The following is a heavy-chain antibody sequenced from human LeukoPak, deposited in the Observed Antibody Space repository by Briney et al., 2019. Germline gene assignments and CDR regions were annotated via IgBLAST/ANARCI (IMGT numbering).Heavy chain of an antibody. V-gene: IGHV4-39*07. CDR3: AREYCSSTSCQFDY. Sequence: PSETLSLTCTVSGGAISSSSYYWGWIRQPPGKGLEWIGSIYHSGSTYYNPSLKSRVTISVDTSKNQFFLKLSSVTAADTAVYYCAREYCSSTSCQFDYWGQGTLVTVSS. CDR1: GGAISSSSYY. J-gene: IGHJ4*02. D-gene: IGHD2-2*01. CDR2: IYHSGST.